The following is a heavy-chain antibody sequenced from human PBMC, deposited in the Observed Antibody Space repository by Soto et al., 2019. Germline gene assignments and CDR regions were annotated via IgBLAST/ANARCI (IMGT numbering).Heavy chain of an antibody. J-gene: IGHJ4*02. CDR1: GFTFSSYA. V-gene: IGHV3-23*01. CDR3: AKVLKDYGSGKYYFDY. CDR2: ISGSGGST. Sequence: GGSLRLSCAASGFTFSSYAMSWVRQAPGKGLEWVSAISGSGGSTYYADSVKGRFTISRDNSKNTLYLQMNSLRAEDTAVYYCAKVLKDYGSGKYYFDYWGQGTLVTVSS. D-gene: IGHD3-10*01.